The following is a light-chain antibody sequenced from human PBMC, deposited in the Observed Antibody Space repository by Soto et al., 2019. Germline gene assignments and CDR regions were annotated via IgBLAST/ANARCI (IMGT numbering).Light chain of an antibody. V-gene: IGKV3-20*01. Sequence: VLTQSPCTLSLSPGERATLSCRASQSVKSTSLVWYQQKPAQAPRLLIYGASSRATGIPDRFSGGGSGTGFTLTISRLEPEDFAVYYCQHYNSSPPITFGQGTRLEIK. J-gene: IGKJ5*01. CDR2: GAS. CDR1: QSVKSTS. CDR3: QHYNSSPPIT.